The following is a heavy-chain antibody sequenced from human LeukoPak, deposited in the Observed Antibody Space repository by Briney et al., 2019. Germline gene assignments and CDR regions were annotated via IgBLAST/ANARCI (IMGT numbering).Heavy chain of an antibody. Sequence: GGSLRLSCAASGFTFSTYAMHWVRQAPGKGLVWVAIISYDGGNKFYADSVKGRFTISRDNSKNTLYLQMNSLRAEDTAVYYCARDGAGDLYSSSSGIDYWGQGTLVTVSS. J-gene: IGHJ4*02. V-gene: IGHV3-30-3*01. CDR1: GFTFSTYA. CDR3: ARDGAGDLYSSSSGIDY. D-gene: IGHD6-6*01. CDR2: ISYDGGNK.